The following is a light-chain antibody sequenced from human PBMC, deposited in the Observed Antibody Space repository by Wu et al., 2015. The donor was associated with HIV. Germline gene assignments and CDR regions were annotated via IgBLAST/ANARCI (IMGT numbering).Light chain of an antibody. CDR2: KAS. J-gene: IGKJ1*01. Sequence: DIQMTQSPSTLSASVGDRVTITCRASQSISVWLAWYQQKPGKAPKLLIYKASNLESGVPSRFSDSGSGTEFTLTISSLQPDDFATYYCQQYETYPGFGQGTKVEI. CDR1: QSISVW. CDR3: QQYETYPG. V-gene: IGKV1-5*03.